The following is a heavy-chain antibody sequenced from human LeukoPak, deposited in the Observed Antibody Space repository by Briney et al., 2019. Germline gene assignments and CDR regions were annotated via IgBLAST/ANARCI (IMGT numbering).Heavy chain of an antibody. CDR2: IRYDGSNK. D-gene: IGHD3-10*01. J-gene: IGHJ4*02. V-gene: IGHV3-30*02. CDR1: GFTFSSYG. CDR3: AKVVWFGELIPTRHPYYFDY. Sequence: PGGSLRLSCAASGFTFSSYGMHWVRQAPGKGLEWVAFIRYDGSNKYYADSVRGRFTISRDNSKNTLYLQMNSLRAEDTAVYYYAKVVWFGELIPTRHPYYFDYWGQGTLVTVSS.